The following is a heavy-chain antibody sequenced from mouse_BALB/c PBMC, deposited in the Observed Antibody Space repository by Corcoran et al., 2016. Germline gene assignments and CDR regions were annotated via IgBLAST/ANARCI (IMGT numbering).Heavy chain of an antibody. CDR2: IEPGNGKT. CDR1: GFNIKDTY. CDR3: DNWDWYVYW. J-gene: IGHJ1*01. V-gene: IGHV14-3*02. Sequence: EVQLQQSGAELVKPGASVKLSCTASGFNIKDTYMHWVKQRPEQGLERIGRIEPGNGKTTYDTQFQGTATITADTSANTAYLQLSRRTSEDTAVYYCDNWDWYVYWWGAGIVVTFS. D-gene: IGHD4-1*01.